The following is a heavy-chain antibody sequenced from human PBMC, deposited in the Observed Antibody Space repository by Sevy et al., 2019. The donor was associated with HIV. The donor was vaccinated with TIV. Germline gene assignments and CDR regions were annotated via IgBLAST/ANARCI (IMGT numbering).Heavy chain of an antibody. J-gene: IGHJ4*02. CDR3: AKDISGEGYLGSGYFDY. CDR1: GFTFDDYT. CDR2: ITWDRGST. Sequence: GGSLRLSCAASGFTFDDYTMNWVRQAPRKGLEWVSLITWDRGSTYYADSVKGRFTISRDNSKNSLYLQMNSLRTEDTALYYCAKDISGEGYLGSGYFDYWGQGTLVTVSS. D-gene: IGHD2-15*01. V-gene: IGHV3-43*01.